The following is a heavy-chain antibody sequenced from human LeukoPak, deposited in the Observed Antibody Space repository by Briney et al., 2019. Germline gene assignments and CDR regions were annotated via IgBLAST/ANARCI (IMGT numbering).Heavy chain of an antibody. Sequence: GGSLRLSWAASGFTFSDYYMSWIRQAPGKGLEWVSHISTSGGTIYYADSVKGRFTMSRDNAENSLYLQMNSLRVEDTAVYYCARARGIAASFDYWGQGTLVTVSS. CDR2: ISTSGGTI. CDR1: GFTFSDYY. CDR3: ARARGIAASFDY. V-gene: IGHV3-11*04. D-gene: IGHD6-13*01. J-gene: IGHJ4*02.